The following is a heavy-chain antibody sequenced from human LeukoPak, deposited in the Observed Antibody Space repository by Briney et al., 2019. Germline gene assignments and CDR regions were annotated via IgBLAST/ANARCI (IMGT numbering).Heavy chain of an antibody. D-gene: IGHD1-14*01. CDR2: IYPGDSET. J-gene: IGHJ4*02. CDR1: GYTFSNSI. V-gene: IGHV5-51*01. CDR3: ASLPEESVMRGDY. Sequence: GESLKISCKGSGYTFSNSIIGWVRQMPGKGLEWMGIIYPGDSETRYSPSFQGQVTISADKSISTAYLQWSSLRASDTAMYYCASLPEESVMRGDYGGQGTLVTVPS.